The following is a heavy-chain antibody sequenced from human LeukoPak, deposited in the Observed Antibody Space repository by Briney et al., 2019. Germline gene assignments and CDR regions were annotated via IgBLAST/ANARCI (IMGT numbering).Heavy chain of an antibody. CDR3: ASVLWFGGIFFDY. CDR2: MSNSGSTI. Sequence: PGGSLRPSCAASGFSFSDYYMSWIRQAPGKGLEWVSYMSNSGSTIYYADSVKGRFTISRDNTKNSLYLQMNSLRAEDTAVYYCASVLWFGGIFFDYWGQGALVTVSS. D-gene: IGHD3-10*01. CDR1: GFSFSDYY. J-gene: IGHJ4*02. V-gene: IGHV3-11*01.